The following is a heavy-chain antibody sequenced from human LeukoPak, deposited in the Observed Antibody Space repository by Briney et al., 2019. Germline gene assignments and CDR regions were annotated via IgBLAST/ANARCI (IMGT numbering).Heavy chain of an antibody. CDR1: GFTFSSYS. Sequence: PGESLRLSCAASGFTFSSYSMNWVRQAPGKGLEWVSSISSSSSYIYYADPVKGRTTISRDNAKNSLYLQINSLRAEATAVYYCCWGPINWNYWGQGTLVTVSS. CDR3: CWGPINWNY. CDR2: ISSSSSYI. D-gene: IGHD7-27*01. J-gene: IGHJ4*02. V-gene: IGHV3-21*01.